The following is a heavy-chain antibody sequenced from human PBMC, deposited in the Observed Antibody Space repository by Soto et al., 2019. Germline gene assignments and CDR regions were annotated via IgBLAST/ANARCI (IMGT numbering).Heavy chain of an antibody. D-gene: IGHD3-10*01. CDR1: GGSISSGDYY. J-gene: IGHJ6*02. V-gene: IGHV4-30-4*01. CDR2: IYYSGST. CDR3: ASDTPKMVSGGHGYSYYGMDV. Sequence: QVQLQESGPGLVKPSQTLSLTCTVSGGSISSGDYYWSWIRQPPGKGLEWIGYIYYSGSTYYNPSILNRGTISVDTSKNQFSLNLSSVTAADPAVYYCASDTPKMVSGGHGYSYYGMDVWGQGTTVTVSS.